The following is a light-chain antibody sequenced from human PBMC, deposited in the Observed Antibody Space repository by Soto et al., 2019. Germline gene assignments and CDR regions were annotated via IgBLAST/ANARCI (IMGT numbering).Light chain of an antibody. Sequence: DIQMTQSPSSLSASVGDRVTITCRASQGISNYLAWYQQQPGKVPKLLIYVASTLQSGVPSRFSGSGSGADFTLTISSLQPEDVATYYCQKYNSAPWTFGQGTKVEIK. CDR3: QKYNSAPWT. J-gene: IGKJ1*01. V-gene: IGKV1-27*01. CDR1: QGISNY. CDR2: VAS.